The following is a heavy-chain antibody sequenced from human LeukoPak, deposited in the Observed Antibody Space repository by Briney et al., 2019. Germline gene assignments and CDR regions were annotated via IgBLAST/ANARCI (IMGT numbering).Heavy chain of an antibody. Sequence: GGSLRLSCAASGFTFSSYAMHWVRQAPGKGLEWVAVISYDGSNKYYADSVKGRFTISRDNSKNTLYLQMNSLRAEDTAVYYCAKDLGSEMRSGYYWGQGTLVTVSS. D-gene: IGHD3-22*01. CDR1: GFTFSSYA. CDR3: AKDLGSEMRSGYY. CDR2: ISYDGSNK. V-gene: IGHV3-30*04. J-gene: IGHJ4*02.